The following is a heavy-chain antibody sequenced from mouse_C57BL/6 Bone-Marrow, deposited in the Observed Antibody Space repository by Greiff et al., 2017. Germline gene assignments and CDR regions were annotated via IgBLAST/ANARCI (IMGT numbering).Heavy chain of an antibody. CDR1: GFTFSNYW. CDR2: IRLKSDNYAT. V-gene: IGHV6-3*01. D-gene: IGHD1-1*01. J-gene: IGHJ3*01. CDR3: TVHYYGISYGWFAY. Sequence: EVKVVESGGGLVQPGGSMKLSCVASGFTFSNYWMNWVRQSPEKGLEWVAQIRLKSDNYATHYAESVKGRFTISRDDSKSSVYLQMNNLRAEETGIYYCTVHYYGISYGWFAYWGQGTLVTVSA.